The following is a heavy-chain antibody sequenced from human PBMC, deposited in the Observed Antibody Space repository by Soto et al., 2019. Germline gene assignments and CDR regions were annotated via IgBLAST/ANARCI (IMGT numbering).Heavy chain of an antibody. Sequence: QVQLQQWGAGLLKPSETLSLTCAVYGGSFSGYYWSWIRQPPGKGLEWIGEINHSGSTNYNPSLKSRVTLSVDTSKNQFSLKLSSVTAADTAVYYCARGVAMRRTGDLGLLTPPPTIAFDIWGQGTMVTVSS. CDR3: ARGVAMRRTGDLGLLTPPPTIAFDI. CDR2: INHSGST. V-gene: IGHV4-34*01. J-gene: IGHJ3*02. CDR1: GGSFSGYY. D-gene: IGHD7-27*01.